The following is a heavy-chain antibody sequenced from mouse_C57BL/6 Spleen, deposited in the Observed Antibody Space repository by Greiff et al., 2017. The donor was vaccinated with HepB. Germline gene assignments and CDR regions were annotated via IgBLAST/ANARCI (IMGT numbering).Heavy chain of an antibody. Sequence: VQLQQSGAELARPGASVKLSCKASGYTFTSYGISWVKQRTGKGLEWIGEIYPRSGNTYYNEKFKGKATLTADKSSSTAYMELRSLTSEDSAVYFCARRYDYDVNWYFDVWGTGTTVTVSS. J-gene: IGHJ1*03. CDR1: GYTFTSYG. CDR2: IYPRSGNT. CDR3: ARRYDYDVNWYFDV. V-gene: IGHV1-81*01. D-gene: IGHD2-4*01.